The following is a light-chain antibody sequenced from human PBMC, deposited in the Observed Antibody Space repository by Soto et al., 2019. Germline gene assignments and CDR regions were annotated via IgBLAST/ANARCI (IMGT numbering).Light chain of an antibody. CDR3: QQYNTFPWT. J-gene: IGKJ1*01. Sequence: DIQLTQSPSTLSASVGDRVTITCRASQSVRTWLAWYQQTPGKAPKVLIYKASNLESGVPSRFSGSGSGTEFTLTISSLQPDDFGTYYCQQYNTFPWTFDHGTKVEIK. V-gene: IGKV1-5*03. CDR1: QSVRTW. CDR2: KAS.